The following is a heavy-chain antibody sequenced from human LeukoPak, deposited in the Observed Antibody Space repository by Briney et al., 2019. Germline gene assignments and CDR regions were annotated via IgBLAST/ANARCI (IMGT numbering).Heavy chain of an antibody. CDR3: ARSLRVRGVPDYMDF. D-gene: IGHD3-10*01. V-gene: IGHV3-30*02. J-gene: IGHJ6*03. CDR1: GFTFSSYG. Sequence: GGSLRLSCAASGFTFSSYGMHWVRQAPGKGLEWVACIRYDGSNKYYADSVKGRFTISRDNSKNMLYLQMNSLRADDTAVYYCARSLRVRGVPDYMDFWGKGTTVIISS. CDR2: IRYDGSNK.